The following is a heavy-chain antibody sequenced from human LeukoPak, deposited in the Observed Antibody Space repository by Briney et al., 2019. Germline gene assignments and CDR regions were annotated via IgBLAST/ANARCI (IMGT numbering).Heavy chain of an antibody. Sequence: PSETLSLTCTVAGGSISSYYWSWIRQPPGKGLEWIGYIYYSGSTNYNPSLKSRVTISVDTSKNQFSLKLSSVTAADTAVYYCAREGPQLVQDYYYMDVWGKGTTVTVSS. CDR2: IYYSGST. J-gene: IGHJ6*03. D-gene: IGHD6-13*01. V-gene: IGHV4-59*01. CDR1: GGSISSYY. CDR3: AREGPQLVQDYYYMDV.